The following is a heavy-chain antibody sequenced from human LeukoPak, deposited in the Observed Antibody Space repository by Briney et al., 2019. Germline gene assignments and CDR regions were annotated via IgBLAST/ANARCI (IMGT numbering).Heavy chain of an antibody. CDR2: INPNSGGT. CDR1: GYSFTDYY. J-gene: IGHJ4*02. CDR3: ARTDFIGGYVGGPIAY. D-gene: IGHD5-12*01. Sequence: ASVKVSCKASGYSFTDYYMHWVRQAPGQGLEWVGWINPNSGGTNFAQEFQGRVSMTTDTSINTASLELSSLRSDDPAVYFCARTDFIGGYVGGPIAYTGEGTLVTVSS. V-gene: IGHV1-2*02.